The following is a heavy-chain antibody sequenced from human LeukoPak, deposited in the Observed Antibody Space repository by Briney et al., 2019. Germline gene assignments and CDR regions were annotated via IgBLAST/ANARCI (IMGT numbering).Heavy chain of an antibody. CDR1: GFTFSSYA. J-gene: IGHJ4*01. D-gene: IGHD3-9*01. Sequence: PGGSLRLSCAASGFTFSSYAMHWVRQAPGKGLEWVAVISYDGSNKYNADSVKGRFTISRDNSKNTLYLQMNSLRAEDTAVYYCAMEVRYFDWLVDYWGQGTLVTVSS. V-gene: IGHV3-30-3*01. CDR2: ISYDGSNK. CDR3: AMEVRYFDWLVDY.